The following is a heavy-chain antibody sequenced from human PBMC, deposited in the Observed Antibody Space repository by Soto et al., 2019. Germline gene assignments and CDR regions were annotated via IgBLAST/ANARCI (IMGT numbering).Heavy chain of an antibody. J-gene: IGHJ4*02. CDR2: ISAYNGNT. CDR3: ARDLSYCGGDCYSVFPPPLDY. CDR1: GYTFTSYG. Sequence: GASVKVSCKASGYTFTSYGISWVRQAPGQGLEWMGWISAYNGNTNYAQKLQGRVTMTTDTSTSTAYMELRSLRSDDTAVYYCARDLSYCGGDCYSVFPPPLDYWGQGTLVTVSS. V-gene: IGHV1-18*01. D-gene: IGHD2-21*02.